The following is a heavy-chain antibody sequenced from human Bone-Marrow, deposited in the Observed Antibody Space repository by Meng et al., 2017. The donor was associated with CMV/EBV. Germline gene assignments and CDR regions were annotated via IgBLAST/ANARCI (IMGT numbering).Heavy chain of an antibody. CDR2: IYYSGST. D-gene: IGHD3-10*01. CDR1: GGSISSSSYY. CDR3: ARDALWFPYDY. Sequence: SETLSLTCTVSGGSISSSSYYWGWIRQPPGKGLEWIGSIYYSGSTYYNPSLKSRVTISVDTSKNQFSLKLSSVTAADTAVYYCARDALWFPYDYWVQGTLVTVSS. V-gene: IGHV4-39*07. J-gene: IGHJ4*02.